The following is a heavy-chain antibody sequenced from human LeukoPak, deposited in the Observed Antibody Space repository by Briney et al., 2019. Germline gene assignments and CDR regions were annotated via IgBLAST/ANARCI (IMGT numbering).Heavy chain of an antibody. CDR2: ISGSGGST. J-gene: IGHJ4*02. CDR1: GFPFSSYA. CDR3: AKDASETYYRFPFDY. D-gene: IGHD1-26*01. Sequence: LAGGSLRLSCAASGFPFSSYAMSWVRQAPGQGLEWVSAISGSGGSTYYADSVKGRFTISRDNFKNTLYLQMNSLRVEDTAVYYCAKDASETYYRFPFDYWGQGTLVTVSS. V-gene: IGHV3-23*01.